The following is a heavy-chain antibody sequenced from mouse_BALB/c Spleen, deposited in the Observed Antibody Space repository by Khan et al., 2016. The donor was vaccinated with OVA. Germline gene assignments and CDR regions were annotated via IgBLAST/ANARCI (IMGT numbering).Heavy chain of an antibody. CDR1: GYSFTGYF. CDR2: INPHIGET. CDR3: TRIYRSDFDY. J-gene: IGHJ2*01. Sequence: VTLKESGPELVRPGASVKISCTASGYSFTGYFMNWVMQSHGKSLEWIGRINPHIGETFYNQRFKDKATLTVDESSSTAHMELRSLTSEDSAVYYCTRIYRSDFDYWGQGTTLTVSS. V-gene: IGHV1-20*01. D-gene: IGHD1-1*01.